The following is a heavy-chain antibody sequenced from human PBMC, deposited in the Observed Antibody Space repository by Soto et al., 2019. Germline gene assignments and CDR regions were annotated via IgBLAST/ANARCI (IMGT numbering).Heavy chain of an antibody. D-gene: IGHD5-18*01. CDR3: ARARPGDSYGGITGYYYYMDV. V-gene: IGHV3-74*01. CDR2: INTAGRST. CDR1: GFIFSSYW. J-gene: IGHJ6*03. Sequence: EVQLVESGGGLVQPGGSLRLSCAASGFIFSSYWMRWFRQAPGKGLEWVSLINTAGRSTSQADSVNGRYTISRDNAKNALELQMKRQRAEDTAVYYCARARPGDSYGGITGYYYYMDVCGKGTTVTVSS.